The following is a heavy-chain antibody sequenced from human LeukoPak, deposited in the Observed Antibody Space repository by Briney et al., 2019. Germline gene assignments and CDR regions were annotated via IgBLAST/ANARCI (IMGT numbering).Heavy chain of an antibody. CDR3: AKVLVRGVIIRGDYFDY. Sequence: GGSLRLSCAASGFTFSSYAMSWVRQALGKGLEWVSAISGSGGSTYYADSVKGRFTISRDNSKNTLYLQMNSLRAEDTAVYYCAKVLVRGVIIRGDYFDYWGQGTLVTVSS. J-gene: IGHJ4*02. CDR2: ISGSGGST. D-gene: IGHD3-10*01. CDR1: GFTFSSYA. V-gene: IGHV3-23*01.